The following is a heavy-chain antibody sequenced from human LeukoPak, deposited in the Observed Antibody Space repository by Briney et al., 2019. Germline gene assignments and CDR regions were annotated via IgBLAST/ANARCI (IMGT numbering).Heavy chain of an antibody. V-gene: IGHV3-23*01. Sequence: GGSLRLSCAASGFTFSSYAMSWVRQAPGLGLEWVSVISASGGRTSYADSVKGRFTVSRDNSKNTLYLQMNSLRAEDTAVYFCVEGGAPSYYDGSGDAYFDYWGQGTLVTVSS. D-gene: IGHD3-22*01. J-gene: IGHJ4*02. CDR3: VEGGAPSYYDGSGDAYFDY. CDR2: ISASGGRT. CDR1: GFTFSSYA.